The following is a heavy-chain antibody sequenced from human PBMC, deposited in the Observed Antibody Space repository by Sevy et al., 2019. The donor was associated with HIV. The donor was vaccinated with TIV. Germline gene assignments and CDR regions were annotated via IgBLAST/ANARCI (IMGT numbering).Heavy chain of an antibody. CDR3: AGDDGSYYDGAGAFDI. CDR1: GYTFTSYG. CDR2: ISAYNGNT. V-gene: IGHV1-18*01. D-gene: IGHD1-26*01. Sequence: ASVKVSCKASGYTFTSYGISWVRQAPGQGLEWMGWISAYNGNTNYAQKLQGRVTMTTDTSTSTAYMELRSLRSDDTAVYYCAGDDGSYYDGAGAFDIWGQGTMVTVSS. J-gene: IGHJ3*02.